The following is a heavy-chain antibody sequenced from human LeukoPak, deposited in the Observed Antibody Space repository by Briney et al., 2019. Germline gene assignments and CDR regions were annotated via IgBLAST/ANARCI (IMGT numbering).Heavy chain of an antibody. J-gene: IGHJ4*02. CDR1: GGTFSSYA. V-gene: IGHV1-3*01. CDR2: INAGNGNT. CDR3: ARDCAHFDY. Sequence: ASVKVSCKASGGTFSSYAISWVRQAPGQRLEWMGWINAGNGNTKYSQKFQGRVTITRDTSASTVYMELSSLRSEDTAVYYCARDCAHFDYWGQGTLVTVSS.